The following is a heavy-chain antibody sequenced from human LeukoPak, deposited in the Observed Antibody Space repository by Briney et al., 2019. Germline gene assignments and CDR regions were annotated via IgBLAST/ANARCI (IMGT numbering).Heavy chain of an antibody. V-gene: IGHV1-8*01. CDR3: ARDKDYYDSSGYLYYFDY. Sequence: ASLKVSCKASGYTFTIFDINWVRQAPGQGLEWVGWMNPNTGGTVYAQKFQGRVTMTRDTSTSTVYMELSSLRSEDTAVYYCARDKDYYDSSGYLYYFDYWGQGTLVTVSS. D-gene: IGHD3-22*01. J-gene: IGHJ4*02. CDR2: MNPNTGGT. CDR1: GYTFTIFD.